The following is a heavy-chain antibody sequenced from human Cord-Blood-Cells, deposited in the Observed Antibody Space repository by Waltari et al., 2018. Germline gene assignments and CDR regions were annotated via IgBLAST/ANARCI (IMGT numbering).Heavy chain of an antibody. J-gene: IGHJ4*02. D-gene: IGHD5-12*01. V-gene: IGHV4-34*01. CDR3: ARISVDIVATNDY. Sequence: QVQLQQWGAGLLKPSETLSLTCAVYGGSFSGCYRSWLRQPPGKGLEWIGEINHSGSTNYNPTLKSRVTIAVDTSKNQFSMKLSTVTAADTAVYYCARISVDIVATNDYWGQGTLVTVSS. CDR1: GGSFSGCY. CDR2: INHSGST.